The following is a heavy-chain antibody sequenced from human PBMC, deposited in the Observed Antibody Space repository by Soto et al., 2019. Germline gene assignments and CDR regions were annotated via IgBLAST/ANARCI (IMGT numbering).Heavy chain of an antibody. CDR1: GFIFSNYD. D-gene: IGHD3-10*01. V-gene: IGHV3-23*01. CDR3: AKSYFFSWYDS. CDR2: ISRSADAT. J-gene: IGHJ5*01. Sequence: EVQLLESGGGLVQPGGSLRLSCAASGFIFSNYDMAWVRQAPGKGLEWVSTISRSADATHYADSVKGRFTISRDNSKNTLYLQMNNLGAEDTAAYYCAKSYFFSWYDSWGQGTLVIVSS.